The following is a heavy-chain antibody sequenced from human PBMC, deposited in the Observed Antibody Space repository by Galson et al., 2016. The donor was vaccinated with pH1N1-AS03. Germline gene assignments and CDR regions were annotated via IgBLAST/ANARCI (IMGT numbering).Heavy chain of an antibody. CDR1: GGSIDSSNW. CDR2: INHSGGT. V-gene: IGHV4-4*02. J-gene: IGHJ5*02. D-gene: IGHD3-9*01. Sequence: ETLSLTCAVSGGSIDSSNWWSWVRQPPGKGLEWIGEINHSGGTNYNPSLKSRVAISEDTSKKQFSVKLTSVTAADTAVYYCVVDWGPSGFALWGQGTLVTVSS. CDR3: VVDWGPSGFAL.